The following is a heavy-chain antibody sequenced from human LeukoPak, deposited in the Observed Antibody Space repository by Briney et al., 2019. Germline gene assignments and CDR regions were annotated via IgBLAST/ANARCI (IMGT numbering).Heavy chain of an antibody. CDR1: GFTFRIYA. V-gene: IGHV3-23*01. D-gene: IGHD3-10*01. J-gene: IGHJ4*02. Sequence: GGSLRLSCAASGFTFRIYAMNWVRQAPGKGPEWVSGISDSGTNTQYADSVKGRFTISRDNSKNTLYLQMNSLRAEDTAVYFCARGAYGSGSYPQWGLGALVTVSS. CDR2: ISDSGTNT. CDR3: ARGAYGSGSYPQ.